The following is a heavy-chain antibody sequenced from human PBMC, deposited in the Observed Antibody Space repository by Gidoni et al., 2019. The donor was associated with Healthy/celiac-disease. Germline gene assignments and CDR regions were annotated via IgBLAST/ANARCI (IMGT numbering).Heavy chain of an antibody. CDR3: AKSEADQDYYYGMDV. CDR2: ISGSGGST. Sequence: EVQLLESGGGLVQPGGSLRLSCAASGFTFRSYAMSWVRQAPGKGLEWVSAISGSGGSTYYADSVKGRFTISRDNSKNTLYLQMNSLRAEDTAVYYGAKSEADQDYYYGMDVWGQGTTVTVSS. CDR1: GFTFRSYA. V-gene: IGHV3-23*01. J-gene: IGHJ6*02.